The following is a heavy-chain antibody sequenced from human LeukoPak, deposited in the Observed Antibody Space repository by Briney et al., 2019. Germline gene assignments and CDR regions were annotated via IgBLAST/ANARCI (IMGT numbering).Heavy chain of an antibody. J-gene: IGHJ4*02. D-gene: IGHD3-9*01. CDR1: GYTFIDYY. V-gene: IGHV1-2*02. Sequence: ASVKVSCKASGYTFIDYYIHWVRQAPGQGLERMGWINPNSGGTNYAQKFQGRVTMTRGTSINTTFMDLSSLTSDDTAVYYCARGHDNTGYNYFDYWGQGTLVAVSS. CDR2: INPNSGGT. CDR3: ARGHDNTGYNYFDY.